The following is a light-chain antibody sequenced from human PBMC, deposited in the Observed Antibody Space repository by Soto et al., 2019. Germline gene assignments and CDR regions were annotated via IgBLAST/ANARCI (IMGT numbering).Light chain of an antibody. CDR2: EVF. Sequence: QSALTQPPSASGSPGQSVTISCTGTSNDIGAYNYVSWYQHHPGKVPKLLIYEVFRRPSGVPDRFSASESGNTASLTVSGLQPEDEADYYCLSYVGRETGVFGSGTKVTVL. V-gene: IGLV2-8*01. CDR1: SNDIGAYNY. CDR3: LSYVGRETGV. J-gene: IGLJ1*01.